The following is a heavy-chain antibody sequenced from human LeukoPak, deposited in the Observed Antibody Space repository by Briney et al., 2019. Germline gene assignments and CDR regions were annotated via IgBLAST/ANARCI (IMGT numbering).Heavy chain of an antibody. D-gene: IGHD1-26*01. CDR2: INPNSGGT. CDR1: GYTFTGYY. J-gene: IGHJ6*03. V-gene: IGHV1-2*02. CDR3: ARLSGSWGYYYYMDV. Sequence: ASVKVSCKASGYTFTGYYMHWVRQAPGQGLEWMGWINPNSGGTNYAQKFQGRVTMTRDTSISTAYMELSRLRSDDTAVYYCARLSGSWGYYYYMDVWGKGTTVTVSS.